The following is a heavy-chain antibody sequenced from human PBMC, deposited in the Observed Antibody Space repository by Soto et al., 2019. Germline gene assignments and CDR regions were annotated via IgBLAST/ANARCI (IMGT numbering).Heavy chain of an antibody. V-gene: IGHV3-13*05. CDR2: ISAAGDP. J-gene: IGHJ6*02. CDR3: ARTDRDFYGLDV. CDR1: GFTFRNYD. Sequence: EVQLVESGGGLVQPGGPLRLFCEASGFTFRNYDMHWVRQGTGKGLEWVSGISAAGDPDYADSVEGRFTISRENAQNSFFLQMNSLRVGDTAVYYCARTDRDFYGLDVWGQGTTVIVSS.